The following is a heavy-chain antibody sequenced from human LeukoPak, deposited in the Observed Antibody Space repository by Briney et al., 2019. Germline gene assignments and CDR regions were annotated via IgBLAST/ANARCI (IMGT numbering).Heavy chain of an antibody. J-gene: IGHJ4*02. CDR1: GYTFTGSY. Sequence: AASVRVSCKASGYTFTGSYIHWVRQAPGQGLEWMGWINPDSGVAKYAQNFQGRVTMTRDTSISTASMEMRSLKSDDTAVYYCARDFGSSSTWYEFDYWGQGTLVTVSS. D-gene: IGHD6-13*01. CDR2: INPDSGVA. V-gene: IGHV1-2*02. CDR3: ARDFGSSSTWYEFDY.